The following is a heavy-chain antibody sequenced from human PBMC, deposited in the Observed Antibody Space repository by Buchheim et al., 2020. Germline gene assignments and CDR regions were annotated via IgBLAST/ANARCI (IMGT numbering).Heavy chain of an antibody. CDR2: ISGSGGST. CDR3: AKDLAASNYYDSSGYYYYYYYGMDV. Sequence: EVQLLESGGGLVQPGGSLRLSCAASGFTFSSYAMSWVRQAPGKGLEWVSAISGSGGSTYYADSVKGRFTISRDNSKNTLYLKMNSLRAEDTAVYYCAKDLAASNYYDSSGYYYYYYYGMDVWGQGTT. V-gene: IGHV3-23*01. J-gene: IGHJ6*02. D-gene: IGHD3-22*01. CDR1: GFTFSSYA.